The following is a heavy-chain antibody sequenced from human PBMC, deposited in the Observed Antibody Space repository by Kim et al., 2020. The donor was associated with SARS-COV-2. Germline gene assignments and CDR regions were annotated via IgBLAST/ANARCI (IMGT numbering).Heavy chain of an antibody. V-gene: IGHV6-1*01. D-gene: IGHD3-22*01. CDR3: ARYMIVDGAFDI. Sequence: DYAVSVKSRITINPDTSKNQFSLQLNSVTPEDTAVYYCARYMIVDGAFDIWGQGTMVTVSS. J-gene: IGHJ3*02.